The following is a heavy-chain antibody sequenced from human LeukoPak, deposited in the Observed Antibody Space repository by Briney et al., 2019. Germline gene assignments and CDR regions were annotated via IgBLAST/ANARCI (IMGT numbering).Heavy chain of an antibody. CDR3: ARTPFRGSRLDYFDY. J-gene: IGHJ4*02. D-gene: IGHD1-26*01. CDR1: GGSISSYY. V-gene: IGHV4-4*07. Sequence: SETLSLTCTVSGGSISSYYLSWIRQPAGKGLEWIGRIYTSGSTNYNPSLKSRVTMSVDTSKNQFSLKLSSVTAADTAVYYCARTPFRGSRLDYFDYWGQGTLVTVSS. CDR2: IYTSGST.